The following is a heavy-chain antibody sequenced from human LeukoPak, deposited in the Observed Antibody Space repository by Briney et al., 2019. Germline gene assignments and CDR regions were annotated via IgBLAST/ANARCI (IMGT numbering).Heavy chain of an antibody. CDR1: GYTFTSYA. CDR2: INAGNGNT. Sequence: ASVKVSCEASGYTFTSYAMHWVRQAPGQRLEWMGWINAGNGNTKYSQKFQGRVTITRDTSASTAYMELSSLRSEDTAVYYCARDFASEGYSYGSLYFDYWGQGTLVTVSS. D-gene: IGHD5-18*01. CDR3: ARDFASEGYSYGSLYFDY. J-gene: IGHJ4*02. V-gene: IGHV1-3*01.